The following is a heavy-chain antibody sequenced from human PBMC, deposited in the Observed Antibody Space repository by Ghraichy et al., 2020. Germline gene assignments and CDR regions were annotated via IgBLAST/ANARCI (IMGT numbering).Heavy chain of an antibody. J-gene: IGHJ6*03. Sequence: GESLNISCAASGFTFSSYAMSWVRQAPGKGLEWVSAISGSGDSTYYADSVKGRFTISRDNSKNTLYLQMNSLRAEDTAVYYCAKDAYYDSSGYRHMDVWGKGTTVTVSS. D-gene: IGHD3-22*01. CDR1: GFTFSSYA. CDR2: ISGSGDST. CDR3: AKDAYYDSSGYRHMDV. V-gene: IGHV3-23*01.